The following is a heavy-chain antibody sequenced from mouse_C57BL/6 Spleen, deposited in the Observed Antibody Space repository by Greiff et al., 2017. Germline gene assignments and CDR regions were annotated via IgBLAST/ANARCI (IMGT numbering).Heavy chain of an antibody. CDR2: IDPETGGT. V-gene: IGHV1-15*01. CDR1: GYTFTDYE. D-gene: IGHD1-1*02. Sequence: VQLQQSGAELVRPGASVTLSCKASGYTFTDYEMHWVKQTPVHGLEWIGAIDPETGGTAYNQKIKGKAILTADKASSTTYMELRNLKSEDSAVYSCTRVVATVPYYFDYWGQGTTLTVSS. J-gene: IGHJ2*01. CDR3: TRVVATVPYYFDY.